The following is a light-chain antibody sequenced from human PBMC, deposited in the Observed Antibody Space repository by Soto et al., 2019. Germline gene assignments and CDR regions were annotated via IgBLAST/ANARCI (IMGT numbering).Light chain of an antibody. J-gene: IGLJ1*01. V-gene: IGLV2-14*01. CDR3: SSYTSRSTLDYV. CDR2: EVS. CDR1: SSDVGGYNY. Sequence: QSALTQPASVSGSPGQSITISCTGTSSDVGGYNYVPWYQQHPGKAPKLMIYEVSNRPSGVSNRFSGSKSGNTASLTISGLQAEDEADYYCSSYTSRSTLDYVFGSGTKLTVL.